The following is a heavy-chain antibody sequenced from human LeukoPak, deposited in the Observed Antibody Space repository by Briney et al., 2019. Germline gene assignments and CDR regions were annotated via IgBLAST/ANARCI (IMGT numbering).Heavy chain of an antibody. CDR1: GGTFSSYA. Sequence: PGSSVKVSCKASGGTFSSYAISWVRQAPGQGLEWMGGIIPIFGTANYAQKFQGRVTITADESTSTAYMELSSLRSEDTAVYYCARDRGVVPAAIGSYHYYMDVWGKGTTVTVS. V-gene: IGHV1-69*01. CDR2: IIPIFGTA. D-gene: IGHD2-2*01. CDR3: ARDRGVVPAAIGSYHYYMDV. J-gene: IGHJ6*03.